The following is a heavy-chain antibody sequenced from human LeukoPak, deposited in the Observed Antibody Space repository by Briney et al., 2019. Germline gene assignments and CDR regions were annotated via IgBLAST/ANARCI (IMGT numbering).Heavy chain of an antibody. CDR1: GFTFSDYA. V-gene: IGHV3-30-3*01. D-gene: IGHD3-22*01. Sequence: PGRSLRLSCAASGFTFSDYATHWVRQVSGKGLEWVAAISYHGIRKFYADSVKGRFTISRDNSKSTLYLQMNSLRAEDTAVYYCAKENGYYYDSSVLLGYWGQGTLVTVSS. CDR2: ISYHGIRK. CDR3: AKENGYYYDSSVLLGY. J-gene: IGHJ4*02.